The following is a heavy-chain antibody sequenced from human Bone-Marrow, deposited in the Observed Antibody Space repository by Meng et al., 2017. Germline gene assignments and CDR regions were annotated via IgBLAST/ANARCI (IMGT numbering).Heavy chain of an antibody. CDR2: INAVFGTT. V-gene: IGHV1-69*05. CDR3: AREKGGIDRYNWFDP. D-gene: IGHD6-13*01. Sequence: SVKVSCKALGGIFSNYVIGWVRQAPGQGLEWMGGINAVFGTTNYAQKFQGRVTITTDESTSTVYMELTRLTSEDTAVYYCAREKGGIDRYNWFDPWGQGTLVTVSS. CDR1: GGIFSNYV. J-gene: IGHJ5*02.